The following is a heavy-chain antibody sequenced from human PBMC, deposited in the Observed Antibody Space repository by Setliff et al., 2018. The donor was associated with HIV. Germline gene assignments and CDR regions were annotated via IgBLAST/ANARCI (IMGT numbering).Heavy chain of an antibody. V-gene: IGHV4-34*01. J-gene: IGHJ6*03. CDR2: INHSGST. Sequence: SETLSLTCAVFGGSFTDYYWIWIRQPPGKGLEWIGEINHSGSTHYNPSPKSRFIISVDTSKNQFSLKVNSMTAADTAVYYCARGARLLAAYSDRWDYFYMAVWGKGTTVTVS. CDR3: ARGARLLAAYSDRWDYFYMAV. CDR1: GGSFTDYY. D-gene: IGHD1-26*01.